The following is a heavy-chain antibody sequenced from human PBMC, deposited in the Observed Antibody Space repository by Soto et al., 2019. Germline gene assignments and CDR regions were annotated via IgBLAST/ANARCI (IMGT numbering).Heavy chain of an antibody. CDR2: ISAYNGNT. D-gene: IGHD2-15*01. CDR3: AREMEVVVVVAASYYYYGMDV. CDR1: GYTFTSYG. J-gene: IGHJ6*02. Sequence: ASVKVSCKPSGYTFTSYGISWVRQAPGQGLEWMGWISAYNGNTNYAQKLQGRVTMTTDTSTSTAYMELRSLRSDDTAVYYCAREMEVVVVVAASYYYYGMDVWGQGTTVTVS. V-gene: IGHV1-18*01.